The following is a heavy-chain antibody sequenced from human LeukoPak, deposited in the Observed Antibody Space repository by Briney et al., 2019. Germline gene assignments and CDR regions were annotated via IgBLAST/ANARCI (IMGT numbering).Heavy chain of an antibody. CDR1: GFTFSSYW. CDR3: ARIFSSGWYNWFDP. CDR2: INSDGSST. D-gene: IGHD6-19*01. Sequence: PGGSLRLSCAASGFTFSSYWMHWVRQAPGKGLVWVSRINSDGSSTSYADSVKGRFTISRDNAKNTLYLQMNSLRAEDTAVHYCARIFSSGWYNWFDPWGQGTLVTVSS. V-gene: IGHV3-74*01. J-gene: IGHJ5*02.